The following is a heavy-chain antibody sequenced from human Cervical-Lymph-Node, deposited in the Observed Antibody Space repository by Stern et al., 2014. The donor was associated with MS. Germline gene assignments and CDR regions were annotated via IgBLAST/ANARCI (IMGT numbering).Heavy chain of an antibody. V-gene: IGHV1-46*01. CDR3: ARVAPTVGAAY. J-gene: IGHJ4*02. D-gene: IGHD1-26*01. CDR2: INPNGGRA. Sequence: VQLEESGAEVMKPGASVNVSCKASGYTFTDYSIQWVRQVHGQGLEWMGMINPNGGRATYPRKFRGRVTMTRDTSTATVKMELNSLRSEDTAVYYCARVAPTVGAAYWGQGTLVTVSS. CDR1: GYTFTDYS.